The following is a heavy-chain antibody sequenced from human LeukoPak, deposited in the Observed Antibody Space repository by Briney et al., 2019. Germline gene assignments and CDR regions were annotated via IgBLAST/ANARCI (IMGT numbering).Heavy chain of an antibody. V-gene: IGHV2-5*02. CDR2: IYWDDDK. J-gene: IGHJ4*02. D-gene: IGHD6-19*01. CDR1: GFSLSTGGVG. Sequence: SGPTLVKPTQTLTLTCAFSGFSLSTGGVGVGWIRQPPGKALEWLALIYWDDDKRYSPSLKSRLTITKDTSKNQVVLIMTNMDPVDTATYYCAHKVNPRITLAGFDYWGQGTRVTVSS. CDR3: AHKVNPRITLAGFDY.